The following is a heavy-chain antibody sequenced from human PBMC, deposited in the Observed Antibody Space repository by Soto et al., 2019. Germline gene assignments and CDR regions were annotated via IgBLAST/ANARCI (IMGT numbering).Heavy chain of an antibody. D-gene: IGHD6-19*01. CDR1: GGSFSGYF. CDR2: VNHNGRN. J-gene: IGHJ3*01. V-gene: IGHV4-34*01. CDR3: ARGGSSDWQVAFDF. Sequence: SETLSLTCAVYGGSFSGYFWNWIRQTPGKGLEWIGKVNHNGRNNYNPSLKSRVTISLDMSKNQISLKSTSVTAADTAVYYCARGGSSDWQVAFDFWGQGTMVTVS.